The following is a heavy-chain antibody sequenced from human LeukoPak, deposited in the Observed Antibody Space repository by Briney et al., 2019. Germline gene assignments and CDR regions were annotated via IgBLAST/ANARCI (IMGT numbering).Heavy chain of an antibody. CDR3: ARGLEADYYDSSGSDL. J-gene: IGHJ4*02. D-gene: IGHD3-22*01. CDR1: GGSISSSSYY. CDR2: INHSGST. Sequence: SETLSLTCTVSGGSISSSSYYWGWIRQPPGKGLEWIGEINHSGSTNYNPSLKSRVTISVDTSKNQFSLKLSSVTAADTAVYYCARGLEADYYDSSGSDLWGQGTLVTVSS. V-gene: IGHV4-39*07.